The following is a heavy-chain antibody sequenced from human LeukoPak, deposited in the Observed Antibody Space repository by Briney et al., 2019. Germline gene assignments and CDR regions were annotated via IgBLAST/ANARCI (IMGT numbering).Heavy chain of an antibody. CDR1: GFTFSSYA. CDR2: ISYDGSNK. V-gene: IGHV3-30-3*01. J-gene: IGHJ5*02. CDR3: ARPLTAYCSGGSCYSGWFDP. D-gene: IGHD2-15*01. Sequence: GGSLRPSCAASGFTFSSYAMHWVRQAPGKGLEWVAVISYDGSNKYYADSVKGRFTISRDNSKNTLYLQMNSLRAEDTAVYYCARPLTAYCSGGSCYSGWFDPWGQGTLVTVSS.